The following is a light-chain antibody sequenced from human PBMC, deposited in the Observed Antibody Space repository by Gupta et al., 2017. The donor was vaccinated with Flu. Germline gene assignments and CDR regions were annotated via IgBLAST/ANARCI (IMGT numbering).Light chain of an antibody. Sequence: ATLSLSPGDRAILSCRASQSVNIYLAWYQQKPGQPPRLLMFDASKRAAGIPDRFSGSGSGTDFTLTISTREPEDFAVYYCQQRSGLPMYTFGQGTKVE. J-gene: IGKJ2*01. CDR3: QQRSGLPMYT. V-gene: IGKV3-11*01. CDR1: QSVNIY. CDR2: DAS.